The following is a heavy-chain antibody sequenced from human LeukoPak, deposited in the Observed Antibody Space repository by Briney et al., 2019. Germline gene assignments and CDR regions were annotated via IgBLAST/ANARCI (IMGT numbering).Heavy chain of an antibody. CDR1: GYTLTELS. CDR2: FDPEDGET. J-gene: IGHJ4*02. CDR3: ATAQDACSSPSCYIGFDY. Sequence: GASVKVSCKVSGYTLTELSMHWVRQAPGKGLEWVGGFDPEDGETIYAQKFQGRATMTEDTSTDTAYMELSSLRSEDTAVYYCATAQDACSSPSCYIGFDYWGQGTLVTVSS. D-gene: IGHD2-2*02. V-gene: IGHV1-24*01.